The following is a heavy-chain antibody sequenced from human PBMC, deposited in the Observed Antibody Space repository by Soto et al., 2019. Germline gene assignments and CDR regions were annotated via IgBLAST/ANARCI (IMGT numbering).Heavy chain of an antibody. D-gene: IGHD3-22*01. CDR3: ARPYYYDSSGYSVPFDY. Sequence: GASVKVSCKASGGTFSSYAISWVRQAPGQGLEWMGGIIPIFGTANYAQKFQGRVTITADESTSTAYMELSSLRSEDTAVYYCARPYYYDSSGYSVPFDYWGQGTLVTVSS. V-gene: IGHV1-69*13. J-gene: IGHJ4*02. CDR1: GGTFSSYA. CDR2: IIPIFGTA.